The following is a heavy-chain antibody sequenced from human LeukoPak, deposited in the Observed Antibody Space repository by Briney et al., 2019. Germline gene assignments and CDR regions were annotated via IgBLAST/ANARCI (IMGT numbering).Heavy chain of an antibody. D-gene: IGHD6-13*01. CDR1: GFTFSSYG. J-gene: IGHJ4*02. CDR2: IRYDGSNK. CDR3: VKVSVAAPGSDY. V-gene: IGHV3-30*02. Sequence: GGSLRLSCAASGFTFSSYGMHWVRQAPGKGLEWVSFIRYDGSNKYYADSVKGRFTISRYNSENTLYLQMKSLRAEDTALYYCVKVSVAAPGSDYWGQGTLVTVSS.